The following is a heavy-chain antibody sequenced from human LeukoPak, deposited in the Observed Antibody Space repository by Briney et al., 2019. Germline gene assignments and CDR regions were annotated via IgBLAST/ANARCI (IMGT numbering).Heavy chain of an antibody. V-gene: IGHV4-34*01. CDR2: IKHSGGA. J-gene: IGHJ4*02. Sequence: PSETLSLTCGVDGGVLSGYYWTWIRQTPGKGLEWIGEIKHSGGAKYNPSLKSRVTISVDPSKNQFSLKLPSLTAADTAVYYCARGVARGKGFYSSPSRGFDYWGQGTLVTVSS. CDR1: GGVLSGYY. CDR3: ARGVARGKGFYSSPSRGFDY. D-gene: IGHD6-13*01.